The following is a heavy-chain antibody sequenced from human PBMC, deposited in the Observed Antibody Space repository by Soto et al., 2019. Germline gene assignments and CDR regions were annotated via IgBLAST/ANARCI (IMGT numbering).Heavy chain of an antibody. CDR3: ARDPEGYSSSWSVYP. Sequence: QEQLVQSGAEVKKPGSSVKVSCKASGGTFSSYAISWVRQAPGQGLEWMGGIIPIFGTANYAQKFQGRVTITVDESTSTAYMELSSLRSEDTAVYYRARDPEGYSSSWSVYPWGQGTLVTVSS. J-gene: IGHJ5*02. CDR2: IIPIFGTA. CDR1: GGTFSSYA. V-gene: IGHV1-69*01. D-gene: IGHD6-13*01.